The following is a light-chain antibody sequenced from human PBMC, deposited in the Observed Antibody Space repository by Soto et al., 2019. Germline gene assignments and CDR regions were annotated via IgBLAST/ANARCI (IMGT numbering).Light chain of an antibody. J-gene: IGKJ2*01. CDR1: QSIRRGY. Sequence: VLTQSPGTLSLSPGEGATLSCRASQSIRRGYLAWYQQKPGQAPRLLIYDASTRAAGVPARFSGSGSGTEFTLTISSLQSEDFALYYCQQYSQWPLYTFGQGTKVDIK. CDR3: QQYSQWPLYT. CDR2: DAS. V-gene: IGKV3-15*01.